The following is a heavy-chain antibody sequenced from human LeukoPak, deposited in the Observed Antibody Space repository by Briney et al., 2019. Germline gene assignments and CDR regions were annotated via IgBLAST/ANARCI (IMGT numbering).Heavy chain of an antibody. J-gene: IGHJ4*02. CDR1: GFTFSSYA. CDR3: ARVGRNLGRHFDY. CDR2: ISYDGSNK. V-gene: IGHV3-30*04. Sequence: PGGSLRLSCAASGFTFSSYAMHWVRQAPGKGLEGVAFISYDGSNKYYADSVKGRFTISRDNAKNSLYLQMNSLRAEDTAVYYCARVGRNLGRHFDYWGQGTLVTVSS. D-gene: IGHD1-7*01.